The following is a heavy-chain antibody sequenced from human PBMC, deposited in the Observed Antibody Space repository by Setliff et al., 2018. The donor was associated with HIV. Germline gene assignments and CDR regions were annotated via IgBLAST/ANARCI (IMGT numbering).Heavy chain of an antibody. CDR3: ARSGGLPPYSSGLLILDF. CDR2: INGYSAKT. V-gene: IGHV1-18*01. CDR1: GYTFTNYG. J-gene: IGHJ4*02. D-gene: IGHD6-19*01. Sequence: ASVKVSCKASGYTFTNYGITWVRQAPGQDVEWMGWINGYSAKTNYAQKIRGRLTMTIDPSASTAYMELRNLRSDDTAMYYCARSGGLPPYSSGLLILDFWGQGSLVAVSS.